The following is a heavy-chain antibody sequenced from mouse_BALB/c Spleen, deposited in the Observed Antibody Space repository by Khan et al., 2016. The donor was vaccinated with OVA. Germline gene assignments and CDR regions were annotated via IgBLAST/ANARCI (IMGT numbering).Heavy chain of an antibody. J-gene: IGHJ2*01. CDR3: ARRGLRWDFDY. D-gene: IGHD1-1*01. Sequence: VQLVESGAELAKPGASVKMSRKASGYTFINYWILWVKQRPGQGLEWIGYINPSTGYTEYNQNFKDKAKLTADKSSSTAYMQMSSLTSEDSAVYYCARRGLRWDFDYWGQGTTLTVSS. V-gene: IGHV1-7*01. CDR2: INPSTGYT. CDR1: GYTFINYW.